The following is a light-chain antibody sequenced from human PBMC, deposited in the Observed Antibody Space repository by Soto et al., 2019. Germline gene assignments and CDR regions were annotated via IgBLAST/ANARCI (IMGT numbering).Light chain of an antibody. J-gene: IGLJ1*01. CDR2: EVS. Sequence: QSALTQPASVSGSPGQSITISCTGTSSDVGGFNSVSWYQQHPGKAPKLVIYEVSDRPSGGSNRFSGSKSGITASLTISGLQAEDEADYYCSSFTSSTTYVFGTGTKLTVL. V-gene: IGLV2-14*01. CDR1: SSDVGGFNS. CDR3: SSFTSSTTYV.